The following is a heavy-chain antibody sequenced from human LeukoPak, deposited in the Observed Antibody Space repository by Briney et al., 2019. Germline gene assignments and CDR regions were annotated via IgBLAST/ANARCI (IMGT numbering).Heavy chain of an antibody. J-gene: IGHJ6*02. CDR2: INPSGGST. CDR1: GYTFTSYA. Sequence: ASVKVSCKASGYTFTSYAMNWVRQAPGQGLEWMGIINPSGGSTSYAQKFQGRVTMTRDTSTSTVYMELSSLRSEDTAVYYCARGPRITIFGVVITFYGMDVWGQGTTVTVSS. D-gene: IGHD3-3*01. CDR3: ARGPRITIFGVVITFYGMDV. V-gene: IGHV1-46*01.